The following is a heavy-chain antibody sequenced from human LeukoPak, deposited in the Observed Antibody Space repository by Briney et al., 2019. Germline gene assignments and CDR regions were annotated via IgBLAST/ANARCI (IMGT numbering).Heavy chain of an antibody. V-gene: IGHV3-33*06. Sequence: GGSLRLSCAASGFTFSSYGMHWVRQAPGKGLEWVAVIWYDGSNKYYADSVKGRFTISRDNSKNTLYLQMNSLRAEDTAVYYCAKVHLYPTTFDYWGQGTLVTVSS. D-gene: IGHD5-12*01. CDR3: AKVHLYPTTFDY. J-gene: IGHJ4*02. CDR2: IWYDGSNK. CDR1: GFTFSSYG.